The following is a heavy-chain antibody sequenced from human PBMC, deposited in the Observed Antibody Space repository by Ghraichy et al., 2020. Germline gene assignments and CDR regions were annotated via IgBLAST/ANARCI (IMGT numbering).Heavy chain of an antibody. J-gene: IGHJ6*02. CDR3: ARADGDYVRGYGMDV. V-gene: IGHV1-18*04. CDR1: GYTFTSYG. D-gene: IGHD4-17*01. CDR2: ISAYNGNT. Sequence: ASVKVSCKASGYTFTSYGISWVRQAPGQGLEWMGWISAYNGNTNYAQKLQGRVTMTTDTSTSTAYMELRSLRSDDTAVYYCARADGDYVRGYGMDVWGQGTTVTVSS.